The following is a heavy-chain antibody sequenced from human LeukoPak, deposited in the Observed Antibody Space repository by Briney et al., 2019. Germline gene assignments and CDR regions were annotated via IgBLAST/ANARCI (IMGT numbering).Heavy chain of an antibody. D-gene: IGHD2-21*02. V-gene: IGHV4-61*01. J-gene: IGHJ4*02. CDR1: GDSVRTSNYY. Sequence: SETLSLTCTVSGDSVRTSNYYCSWIRQPPGKGLEWIVYIHYSGNTNYNTSLKSRVTISVDTSKSQFSLKLSSVTAADTAVYYCARYVVVTAYFDYWGQGTLVTVSS. CDR2: IHYSGNT. CDR3: ARYVVVTAYFDY.